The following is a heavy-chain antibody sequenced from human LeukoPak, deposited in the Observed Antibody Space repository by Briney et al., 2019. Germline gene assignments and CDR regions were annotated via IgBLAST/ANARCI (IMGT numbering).Heavy chain of an antibody. V-gene: IGHV3-74*01. CDR1: GFTFSSYW. CDR2: IDGDGSST. D-gene: IGHD3-22*01. J-gene: IGHJ4*02. CDR3: ATSSYYYDSSGYYGFDY. Sequence: GGSLRLSCAASGFTFSSYWMHWVRQAPGKGLVWVSGIDGDGSSTSYADSVKGRFTISRDNAKNTLYLQVNSLRAEDTAVYYCATSSYYYDSSGYYGFDYWGQGTLVTVSS.